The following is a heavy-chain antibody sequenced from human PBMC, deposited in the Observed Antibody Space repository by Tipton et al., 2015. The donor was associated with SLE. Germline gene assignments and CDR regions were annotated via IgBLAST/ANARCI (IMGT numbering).Heavy chain of an antibody. CDR2: INPSGGST. Sequence: QLVQSGAEVKKPGASVKVSCMASGYTFTRYSIHWVRQAPGQGLEWMGIINPSGGSTSYAQKFQGRGTMTRDTSTSTVYMELSSLRSEDTAVYYCARETYCGGDCHDALEIWGQGTMVTVSS. J-gene: IGHJ3*02. CDR3: ARETYCGGDCHDALEI. D-gene: IGHD2-21*01. V-gene: IGHV1-46*01. CDR1: GYTFTRYS.